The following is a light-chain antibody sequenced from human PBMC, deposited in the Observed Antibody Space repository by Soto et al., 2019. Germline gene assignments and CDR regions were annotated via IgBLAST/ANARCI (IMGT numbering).Light chain of an antibody. Sequence: QSVLTQPASVSGSPGQSITISCTGTSSDVGSYNLVSWYQQHPGKAPKVMIYEVSKRPSGVPNRFSGSKSGNTASLTISGLQAEDEADYYCCSSAGSSTYVFGTGTKVTVL. CDR3: CSSAGSSTYV. J-gene: IGLJ1*01. CDR2: EVS. V-gene: IGLV2-23*02. CDR1: SSDVGSYNL.